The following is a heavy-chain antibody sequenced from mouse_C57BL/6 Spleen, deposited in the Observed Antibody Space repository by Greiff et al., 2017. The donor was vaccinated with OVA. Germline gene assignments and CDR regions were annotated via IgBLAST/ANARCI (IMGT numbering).Heavy chain of an antibody. CDR3: ERRGYGNPYYAMDY. D-gene: IGHD2-1*01. CDR1: GFTFSDYY. V-gene: IGHV5-12*01. J-gene: IGHJ4*01. Sequence: EVKVVESGGGLVQPGGSLKLSCAASGFTFSDYYMYWVRQTPEKRLEWVAYISNGGGSTYYPDTVKGRFTISRANAKNTLYLQMSRLRSEDTAMYDGERRGYGNPYYAMDYWGQGTSGTVSS. CDR2: ISNGGGST.